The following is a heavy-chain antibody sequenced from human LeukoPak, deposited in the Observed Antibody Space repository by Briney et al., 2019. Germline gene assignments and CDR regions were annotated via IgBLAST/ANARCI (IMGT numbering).Heavy chain of an antibody. CDR3: ARDLYGKQQQLLGNFDY. V-gene: IGHV3-48*03. D-gene: IGHD6-13*01. CDR2: ISSSGSTI. J-gene: IGHJ4*02. CDR1: GFTFSSYE. Sequence: GGSLRLSCAASGFTFSSYEMNWVRQAPGKGLEWVSYISSSGSTIYYADSVKGRFTISRDNAKNSLYLQMNSLRAEDTAVYYCARDLYGKQQQLLGNFDYWGQGTLVTVSS.